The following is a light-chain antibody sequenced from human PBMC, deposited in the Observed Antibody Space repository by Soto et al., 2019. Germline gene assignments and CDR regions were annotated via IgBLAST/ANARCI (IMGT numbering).Light chain of an antibody. Sequence: DIVMTQSPDSLAVSLGERATINCKSSQSVLYNSNNKNYLAWYQQKPGQPPKLLFYWASARESGVPDRFSGSGSGTDFTLTISSLQAEDVAIYHCQQNYVIPVTFGGGPRWRSN. CDR3: QQNYVIPVT. V-gene: IGKV4-1*01. CDR2: WAS. CDR1: QSVLYNSNNKNY. J-gene: IGKJ4*02.